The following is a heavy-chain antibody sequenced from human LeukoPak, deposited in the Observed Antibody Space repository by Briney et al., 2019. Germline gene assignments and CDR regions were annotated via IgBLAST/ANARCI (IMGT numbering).Heavy chain of an antibody. V-gene: IGHV3-53*01. CDR1: GFSVSNSC. D-gene: IGHD4-17*01. CDR3: AKDRSSVTEVLFDY. Sequence: PGGSLTLSCATSGFSVSNSCLTWVRQAPGKGLEGVSIIYGRGGTNYADSVKGRFTISRDNSKNTLYLQMNSLRAEDTAVYYCAKDRSSVTEVLFDYWGQGTLVTVSS. CDR2: IYGRGGT. J-gene: IGHJ4*02.